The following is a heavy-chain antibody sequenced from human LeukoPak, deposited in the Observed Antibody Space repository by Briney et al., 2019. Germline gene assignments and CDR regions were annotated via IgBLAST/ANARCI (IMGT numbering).Heavy chain of an antibody. CDR1: GGSFSGYY. J-gene: IGHJ4*02. CDR2: INHSGST. D-gene: IGHD5-18*01. CDR3: ARLRGYSYGYHNY. Sequence: SETLSRTCAVYGGSFSGYYWSWIRQPPGKGLEWIGEINHSGSTNYNPSLKSRVTISVDTSKNQFSLKLSSVTAADTAVYYCARLRGYSYGYHNYWGQGTLVTVSS. V-gene: IGHV4-34*01.